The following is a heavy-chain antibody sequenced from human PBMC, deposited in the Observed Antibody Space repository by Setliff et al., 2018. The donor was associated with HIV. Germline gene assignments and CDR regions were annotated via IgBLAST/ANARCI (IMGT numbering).Heavy chain of an antibody. CDR2: IIPIFGTT. D-gene: IGHD3-22*01. J-gene: IGHJ6*03. V-gene: IGHV1-69*13. CDR1: GGTFSSYP. CDR3: ARGRNYDSSGYGDYYYYMDV. Sequence: ASVKVSCKASGGTFSSYPISWVRQAPGQGLEWMGGIIPIFGTTHYAQKFQGRVTVTADESTSTAYMQLSSRRSDDTAVYYCARGRNYDSSGYGDYYYYMDVWGKGTTVTVSS.